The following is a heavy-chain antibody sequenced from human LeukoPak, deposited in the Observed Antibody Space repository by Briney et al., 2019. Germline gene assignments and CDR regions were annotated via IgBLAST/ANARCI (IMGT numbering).Heavy chain of an antibody. Sequence: GESLKISCKGSGYSFTSYWIGWVRQMPGKGLEWMGIIYPGDSDTRYSPSFQGQVTISADESISTAYLQWSSLKASDTAMYYCARQSRFYSRSSVGWFDPWGQGTLVTVSS. CDR2: IYPGDSDT. D-gene: IGHD6-6*01. CDR1: GYSFTSYW. V-gene: IGHV5-51*01. CDR3: ARQSRFYSRSSVGWFDP. J-gene: IGHJ5*02.